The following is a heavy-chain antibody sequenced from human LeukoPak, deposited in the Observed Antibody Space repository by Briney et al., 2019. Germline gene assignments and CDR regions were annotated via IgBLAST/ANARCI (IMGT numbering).Heavy chain of an antibody. CDR1: GYTFTDYY. Sequence: ASVKVSCKASGYTFTDYYLHWVRQAPGQGLEWMGWINPNTGDTNYAQKFQGWVTMTRDTSTSTVYMELSSLRSEDTAVYYCARDLWGATLVDYWGQGTLVTVSS. CDR3: ARDLWGATLVDY. D-gene: IGHD1-26*01. J-gene: IGHJ4*02. CDR2: INPNTGDT. V-gene: IGHV1-2*04.